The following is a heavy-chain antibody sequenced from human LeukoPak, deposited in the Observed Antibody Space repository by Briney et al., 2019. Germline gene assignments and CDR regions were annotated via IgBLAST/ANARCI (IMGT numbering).Heavy chain of an antibody. CDR3: ARAHPRAITLIRGVSDY. J-gene: IGHJ4*02. D-gene: IGHD3-10*01. Sequence: PGGSLRLSCAASGFTFSDYYMSWIRQAPGKGLEWVSYISSSGSTIYYADPVKGRFTISRDNAKNSLYLQMNSLRAEDTAVYYCARAHPRAITLIRGVSDYWGQGTLVTVSS. V-gene: IGHV3-11*04. CDR2: ISSSGSTI. CDR1: GFTFSDYY.